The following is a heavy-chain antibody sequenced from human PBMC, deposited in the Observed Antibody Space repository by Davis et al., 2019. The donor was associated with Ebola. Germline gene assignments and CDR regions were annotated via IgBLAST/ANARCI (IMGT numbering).Heavy chain of an antibody. CDR1: GYTFTSYA. D-gene: IGHD3-22*01. CDR3: ARGYYDSSGYYHPNYYYGMDV. CDR2: ISAYNGNT. J-gene: IGHJ6*02. Sequence: ASVKVSCKASGYTFTSYAMHWVRQAPGQRLEWMGWISAYNGNTNYAQKLQGRVTMTTDTSTSTAYMELSSLRSEDTAVYYCARGYYDSSGYYHPNYYYGMDVWGQGTTVTVSS. V-gene: IGHV1-18*01.